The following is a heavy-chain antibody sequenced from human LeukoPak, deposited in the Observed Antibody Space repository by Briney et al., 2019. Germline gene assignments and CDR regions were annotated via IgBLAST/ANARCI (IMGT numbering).Heavy chain of an antibody. CDR2: ISAYNGNT. V-gene: IGHV1-18*01. CDR3: ARYIGYSYGYNWFDP. D-gene: IGHD5-18*01. CDR1: GYTFTSCG. J-gene: IGHJ5*02. Sequence: ASVKVSCKASGYTFTSCGISWVRQAPGQGLEWMGWISAYNGNTSYAQKLQGRVTMTTDTSTSTAYMELRSLRSDDTAVYYCARYIGYSYGYNWFDPWGQGTLVTVSS.